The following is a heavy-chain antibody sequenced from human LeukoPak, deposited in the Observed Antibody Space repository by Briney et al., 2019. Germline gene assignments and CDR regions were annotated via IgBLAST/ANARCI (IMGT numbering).Heavy chain of an antibody. Sequence: SETLSLTCTVSGGSVSTSTYYWSWIRQPPGRGLEWIGYIFYTGSTNYNPSLKSRVTISVDTSKNQFSLKLSSVTAADTAVYYCAREVVSAAEFDYWGQGTLVTVSS. J-gene: IGHJ4*02. CDR1: GGSVSTSTYY. D-gene: IGHD2-2*01. CDR2: IFYTGST. V-gene: IGHV4-61*01. CDR3: AREVVSAAEFDY.